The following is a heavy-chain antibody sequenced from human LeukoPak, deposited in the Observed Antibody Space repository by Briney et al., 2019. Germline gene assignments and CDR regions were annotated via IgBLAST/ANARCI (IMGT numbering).Heavy chain of an antibody. D-gene: IGHD1-26*01. CDR3: AKEFKVGTTTKCFQN. J-gene: IGHJ1*01. CDR2: ISISGDTT. CDR1: GFTISSYA. V-gene: IGHV3-23*01. Sequence: GGSLRLSCAASGFTISSYAMSWIRHAPRKGLEWVSAISISGDTTYYADSVKGRCTISRDTSKNTVYMEVSSLRVEDTAIYFCAKEFKVGTTTKCFQNWGQGTLVTVSS.